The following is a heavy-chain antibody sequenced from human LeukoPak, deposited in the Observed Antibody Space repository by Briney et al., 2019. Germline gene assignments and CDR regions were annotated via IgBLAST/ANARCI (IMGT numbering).Heavy chain of an antibody. D-gene: IGHD3-10*01. CDR2: IWHNGNKK. V-gene: IGHV3-33*01. CDR1: GFTFSGYG. CDR3: ARDPNYYGSGSYFAYFGQ. Sequence: PGGSLRLSCETSGFTFSGYGMHWVRQAPGKGLEWVAVIWHNGNKKYYADSVKGRFTISRDNSKNTLYLQMNSLRAEDTAVYYCARDPNYYGSGSYFAYFGQWGQGTLVTVSS. J-gene: IGHJ4*02.